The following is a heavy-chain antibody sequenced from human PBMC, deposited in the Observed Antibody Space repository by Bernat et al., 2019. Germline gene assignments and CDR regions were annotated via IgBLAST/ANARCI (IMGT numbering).Heavy chain of an antibody. CDR3: ATQREQQLGTDYYYYYYGMDV. CDR1: GGSISSGGYY. CDR2: IYYSGST. J-gene: IGHJ6*02. Sequence: QVQLQESGPGLVKPSQTLSLTCTVSGGSISSGGYYWSWIRQHPGKGLEWIGYIYYSGSTYYNPSLKSRVTISVDTSKNQFSLKLSSLTAADTAVYYCATQREQQLGTDYYYYYYGMDVWGQGTTVTVSS. D-gene: IGHD6-13*01. V-gene: IGHV4-31*03.